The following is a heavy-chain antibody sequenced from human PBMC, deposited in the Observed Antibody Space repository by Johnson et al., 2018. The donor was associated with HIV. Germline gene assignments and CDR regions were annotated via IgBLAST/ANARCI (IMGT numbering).Heavy chain of an antibody. CDR3: AKGGAVAGTRDAFDI. CDR2: ISGSGGST. Sequence: MLLVESGGGVVQPGRSLRLSCAASGFTFSSYAMSWVRQAPGKGLECVSAISGSGGSTYYADSVKGRFTISRDNSKNTLYLQMNSLRAEDTAVYYCAKGGAVAGTRDAFDIWGQGTLFNVSS. D-gene: IGHD6-19*01. CDR1: GFTFSSYA. V-gene: IGHV3-23*04. J-gene: IGHJ3*02.